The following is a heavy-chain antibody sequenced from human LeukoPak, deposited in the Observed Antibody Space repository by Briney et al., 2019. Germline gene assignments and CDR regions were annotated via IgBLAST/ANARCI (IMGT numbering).Heavy chain of an antibody. Sequence: SETLSLTCTVSGGSISSSSYYWGWIRQPPGKGLEWIGSIYYSGDTYYNPSLKSRRVTISVDTSKNQFSLRLSPVTAADTAVYYCARHQWHYYYYMGVWGKGSMVTVSS. CDR3: ARHQWHYYYYMGV. V-gene: IGHV4-39*01. CDR1: GGSISSSSYY. CDR2: IYYSGDT. J-gene: IGHJ6*03. D-gene: IGHD6-19*01.